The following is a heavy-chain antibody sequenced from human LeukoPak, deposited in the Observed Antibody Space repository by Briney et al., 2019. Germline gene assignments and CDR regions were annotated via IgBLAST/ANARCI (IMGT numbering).Heavy chain of an antibody. V-gene: IGHV4-59*01. CDR2: IYHSGST. D-gene: IGHD3-10*01. J-gene: IGHJ5*02. CDR3: ARVGERPWFDP. CDR1: GGFISSYY. Sequence: PSETLSLTCSVSGGFISSYYWTWIRQPPGKGLEWIGYIYHSGSTNYNPSLKSRVTISIDTSNNQFSLKLSSVTAADTAVYFCARVGERPWFDPWGQGMLVTVSS.